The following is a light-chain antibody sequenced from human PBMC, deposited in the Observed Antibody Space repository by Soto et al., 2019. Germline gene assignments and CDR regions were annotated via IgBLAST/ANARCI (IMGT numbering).Light chain of an antibody. CDR3: HQYGSSPPVT. J-gene: IGKJ5*01. V-gene: IGKV3-20*01. CDR2: GAS. CDR1: QSVSSTY. Sequence: EILLTQSPGPLTLSPGERSTLSCRASQSVSSTYLAWYQQKPGQSPRLLIHGASSRASGIPDRFSGSGSGTDFTLTINRLEPEDFAVYYCHQYGSSPPVTFGQGTRLEIK.